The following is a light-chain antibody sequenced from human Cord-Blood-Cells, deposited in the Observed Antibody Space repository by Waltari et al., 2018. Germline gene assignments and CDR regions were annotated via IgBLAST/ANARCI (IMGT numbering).Light chain of an antibody. J-gene: IGKJ2*01. CDR3: QQYNNWPPYT. CDR1: ESVSSN. CDR2: GAS. V-gene: IGKV3-15*01. Sequence: DIVMMQSPATLSVSPGERAPLPCRASESVSSNLAWYQQKPGQAPRLLIYGASTRATGIPARFSGSGSGTEFTLTISSLQSEDFAVYYCQQYNNWPPYTFGQGTKLEIK.